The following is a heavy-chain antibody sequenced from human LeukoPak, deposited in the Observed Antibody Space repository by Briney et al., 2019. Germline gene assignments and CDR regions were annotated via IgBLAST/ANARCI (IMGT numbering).Heavy chain of an antibody. D-gene: IGHD5-18*01. CDR2: INHSGST. V-gene: IGHV4-34*01. J-gene: IGHJ5*02. Sequence: SETLSLTCAVYGGSFSGYYWSWIRQPPGKGLEWIGEINHSGSTNYNPSLKSRVTISVDTSKNQFSPKLSSVTAADTAVYYCARRRYSYGVGNWFDPWGQGTLVTVSS. CDR1: GGSFSGYY. CDR3: ARRRYSYGVGNWFDP.